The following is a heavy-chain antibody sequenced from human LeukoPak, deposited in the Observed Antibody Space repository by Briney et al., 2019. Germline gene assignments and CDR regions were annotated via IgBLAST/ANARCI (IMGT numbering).Heavy chain of an antibody. Sequence: NPGGSLRLSCAASGFTFSSYSMNWVRQAPGKGLEWVSSISSSSSYIYYADSVKGRFTISRDNAKNSLYLQMNSLRAEDTAVYYCAGNYDFWSGRFDYWGQGTLVTVSS. J-gene: IGHJ4*02. V-gene: IGHV3-21*01. CDR1: GFTFSSYS. CDR2: ISSSSSYI. D-gene: IGHD3-3*01. CDR3: AGNYDFWSGRFDY.